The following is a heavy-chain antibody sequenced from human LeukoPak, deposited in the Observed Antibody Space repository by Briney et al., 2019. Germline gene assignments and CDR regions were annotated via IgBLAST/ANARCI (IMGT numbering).Heavy chain of an antibody. V-gene: IGHV3-7*01. CDR3: ARVPKWESAFDI. J-gene: IGHJ3*02. D-gene: IGHD1-26*01. Sequence: GGSLRLSCAASGFTFSSYAMHWVRQAPGKGLEWVANIKQDGSEKYYVDSVKGRFTISRDNAKNSLYLQMNSLRAEDAAVYYCARVPKWESAFDIWGQGTMVTVSS. CDR2: IKQDGSEK. CDR1: GFTFSSYA.